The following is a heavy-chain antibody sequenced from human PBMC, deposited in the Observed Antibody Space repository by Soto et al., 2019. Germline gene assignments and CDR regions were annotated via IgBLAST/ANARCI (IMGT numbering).Heavy chain of an antibody. Sequence: GGSQRLSCPTNGFPFPSSAMHWVRQSPGKGLEWVAVISYDGSNKYYADSVKGRFTISRDNSKNTLYLQMNSLRAEDTAVYYCARVIVSRIQPWLHSGYFDYWGQGP. CDR2: ISYDGSNK. CDR3: ARVIVSRIQPWLHSGYFDY. D-gene: IGHD5-18*01. CDR1: GFPFPSSA. J-gene: IGHJ4*02. V-gene: IGHV3-30-3*01.